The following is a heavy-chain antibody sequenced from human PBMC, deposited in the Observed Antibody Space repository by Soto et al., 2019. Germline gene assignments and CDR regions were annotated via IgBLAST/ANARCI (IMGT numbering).Heavy chain of an antibody. CDR1: GFSFSSFA. J-gene: IGHJ6*04. Sequence: EVLLLESGGGLVQHGGSLRLSCEASGFSFSSFAMNWVRQAPGKGLEWVSAIGDSGASTYYADSVKGRFTISRDNSRNTLYLQRNRLSADDTAVYYCAKGVERDVWGNGTTVTVSS. CDR3: AKGVERDV. CDR2: IGDSGAST. V-gene: IGHV3-23*01. D-gene: IGHD1-26*01.